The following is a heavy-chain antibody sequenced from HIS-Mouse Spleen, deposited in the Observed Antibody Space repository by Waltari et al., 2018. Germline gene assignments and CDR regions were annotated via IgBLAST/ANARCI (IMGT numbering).Heavy chain of an antibody. V-gene: IGHV4-39*01. CDR1: GCSISSRSYY. CDR2: IYYSGST. Sequence: QLQLQESGPGLVKPSETLSLTCTVSGCSISSRSYYWGWIRQPPGKGLEWIGSIYYSGSTYYNPSLKSRVTISVDTSKNQFSLKLSSVTAADTAVYYCARHNLNYWYFDLWGRGTLVTVSS. CDR3: ARHNLNYWYFDL. J-gene: IGHJ2*01.